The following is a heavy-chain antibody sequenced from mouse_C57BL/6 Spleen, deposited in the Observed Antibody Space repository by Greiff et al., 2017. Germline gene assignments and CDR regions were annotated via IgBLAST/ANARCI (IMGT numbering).Heavy chain of an antibody. V-gene: IGHV1-69*01. Sequence: QVQLQQPGAELVMPGASVKLSCKASGYTFTSYWLPWVKQRPGQGLEWIGEIDPSDSYTNYNQKFKGKSTLTVDKSSSTAYMQLSSLTSEDSAVYYCARGGIHYYGSEAWFAYWGQGTLVTVSA. CDR1: GYTFTSYW. CDR2: IDPSDSYT. J-gene: IGHJ3*01. CDR3: ARGGIHYYGSEAWFAY. D-gene: IGHD1-1*01.